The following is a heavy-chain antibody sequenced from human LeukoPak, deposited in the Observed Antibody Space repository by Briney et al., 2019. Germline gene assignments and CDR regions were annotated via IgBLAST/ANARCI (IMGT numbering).Heavy chain of an antibody. CDR3: ARDLGYNSAS. CDR2: INHDGSST. D-gene: IGHD5-18*01. V-gene: IGHV3-74*01. CDR1: GFTFTNYW. Sequence: QPGGSLRLSCAASGFTFTNYWMHWVRQVPGKGLVWVSHINHDGSSTNYADSVKGRFTISRDNAKNTLYLQINSLTAEDTAVYYCARDLGYNSASWGQGTLVTVSS. J-gene: IGHJ5*02.